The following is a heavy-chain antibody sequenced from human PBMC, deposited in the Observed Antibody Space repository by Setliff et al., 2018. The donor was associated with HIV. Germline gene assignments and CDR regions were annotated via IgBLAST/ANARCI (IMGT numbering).Heavy chain of an antibody. Sequence: PSETLSLTCTVSGGSISNSSSYWGWIRQTPGKGLEWIGSIYSSRWSYYNPSLQSRLTLSIDRSRSQFSLKLSSVTAADTAVYYCARRRSSGWYHYFDYWGQGTLVTVSS. CDR1: GGSISNSSSY. CDR3: ARRRSSGWYHYFDY. CDR2: IYSSRWS. V-gene: IGHV4-39*01. J-gene: IGHJ4*02. D-gene: IGHD6-19*01.